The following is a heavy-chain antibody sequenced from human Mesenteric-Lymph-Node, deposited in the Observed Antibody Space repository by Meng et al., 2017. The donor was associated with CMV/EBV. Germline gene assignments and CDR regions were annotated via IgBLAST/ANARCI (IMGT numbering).Heavy chain of an antibody. V-gene: IGHV3-7*01. CDR3: ARTDSYGYKYFDY. Sequence: GGSLRPSCAAYGFTFSSSWMTWVRQTPGKGLEWVANINPDGSVVNYADSVRGRFTISRENAKNSLYLQMNSLRAEDTAVYYCARTDSYGYKYFDYWGQGTLVTVSS. CDR2: INPDGSVV. CDR1: GFTFSSSW. J-gene: IGHJ4*02. D-gene: IGHD5-18*01.